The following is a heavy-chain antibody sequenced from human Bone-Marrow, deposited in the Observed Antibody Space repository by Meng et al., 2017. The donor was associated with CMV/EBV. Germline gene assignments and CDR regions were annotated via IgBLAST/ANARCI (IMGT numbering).Heavy chain of an antibody. V-gene: IGHV1-18*01. CDR3: ARVIAYYGSGPHLYYYYGMDV. D-gene: IGHD3-10*01. Sequence: ASVKVSCKASGYTFTSYGISWVRQAPGQGLEWMGWISAYNGNTNYAQKLQGRVTMTTDTSTSTAYMELRSLRSDDTAVYYCARVIAYYGSGPHLYYYYGMDVWGQGTTVTVSS. J-gene: IGHJ6*02. CDR2: ISAYNGNT. CDR1: GYTFTSYG.